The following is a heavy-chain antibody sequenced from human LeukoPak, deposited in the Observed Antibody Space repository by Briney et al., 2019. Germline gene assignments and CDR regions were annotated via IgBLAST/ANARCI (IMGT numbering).Heavy chain of an antibody. CDR1: GFTFSSEA. Sequence: PGGSLRLSCAAPGFTFSSEAMSWIRKIPGKGLDWVSGISGGGGTTYCADSVKGRFTISRDNSKNTLYLQMNSLRAEDTAVYYCAKGSEYQPRDFGYWGQGTLVTVSS. D-gene: IGHD2-2*01. CDR2: ISGGGGTT. V-gene: IGHV3-23*01. J-gene: IGHJ4*02. CDR3: AKGSEYQPRDFGY.